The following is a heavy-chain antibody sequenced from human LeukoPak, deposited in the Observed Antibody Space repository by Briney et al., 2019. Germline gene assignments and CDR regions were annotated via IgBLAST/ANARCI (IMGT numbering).Heavy chain of an antibody. CDR1: GGTFSSYA. J-gene: IGHJ4*02. CDR2: IIPIFGTT. V-gene: IGHV1-69*13. Sequence: ASVKVSCKASGGTFSSYAISWVRQAPGQGLEWMGGIIPIFGTTNYAQNFQGRVTITADESTSTAYMELSSLRSDDTAVYYCARDPSIAAAVWGQGTLVTVSS. D-gene: IGHD6-13*01. CDR3: ARDPSIAAAV.